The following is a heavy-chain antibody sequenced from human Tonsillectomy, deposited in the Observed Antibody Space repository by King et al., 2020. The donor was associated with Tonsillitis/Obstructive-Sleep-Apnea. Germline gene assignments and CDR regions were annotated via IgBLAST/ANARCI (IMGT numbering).Heavy chain of an antibody. Sequence: VTLKESGPVLVKPTETLTLTCTVSGFSLRNARMGVSWIRQPPGKALEWLAHIFSNDEESYTTSLKSRLTISKDTSKSQVVLTMTNMDPVDTATYYCARLPGVVVIDTTDDAFDIWGQGTMVTVSS. CDR2: IFSNDEE. V-gene: IGHV2-26*01. J-gene: IGHJ3*02. CDR1: GFSLRNARMG. D-gene: IGHD2-15*01. CDR3: ARLPGVVVIDTTDDAFDI.